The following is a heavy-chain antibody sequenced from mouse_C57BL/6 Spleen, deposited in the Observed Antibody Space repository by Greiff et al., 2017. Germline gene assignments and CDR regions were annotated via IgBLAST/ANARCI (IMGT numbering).Heavy chain of an antibody. CDR3: ARGGVTTLYDYAMDY. CDR2: ISGGGGNT. V-gene: IGHV5-9*01. Sequence: EVQRVESGGGLVKPGGSLKLSCAASGFTFSSYTMSWVRQTPEKRLEWVATISGGGGNTYYPDSVKGRFPITRDNAKNTLYLQMSSLRSEETALYYCARGGVTTLYDYAMDYWGQGTSVTVSS. J-gene: IGHJ4*01. CDR1: GFTFSSYT. D-gene: IGHD2-1*01.